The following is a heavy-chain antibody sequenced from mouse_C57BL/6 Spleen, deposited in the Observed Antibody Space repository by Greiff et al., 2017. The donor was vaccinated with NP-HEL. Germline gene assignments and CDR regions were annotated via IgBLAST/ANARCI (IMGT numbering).Heavy chain of an antibody. J-gene: IGHJ2*01. CDR3: ARWVGDSNYDY. V-gene: IGHV1-64*01. D-gene: IGHD2-5*01. CDR1: GYTFTSYW. CDR2: IHPNSGST. Sequence: QVQLQQPGAELVKPGASVKLSCKASGYTFTSYWMHWVKQRPGQGLEWIGMIHPNSGSTNYNEKFKSKATLTVDKSSSTAYMQLSSLTSEDSAVYYCARWVGDSNYDYWGQGTTLTVSS.